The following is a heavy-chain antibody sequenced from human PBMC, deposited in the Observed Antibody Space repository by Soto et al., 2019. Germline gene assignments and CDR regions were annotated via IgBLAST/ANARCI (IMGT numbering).Heavy chain of an antibody. CDR1: HGSISSYY. CDR2: IYYSGST. V-gene: IGHV4-59*01. D-gene: IGHD1-20*01. Sequence: NLYLACTVSHGSISSYYWSWIRQPLGKGLEWIGYIYYSGSTNYNPSLKSRVTISVDTSKNQFSLKLSSVTAADTAVYYCGYCNWSDLHYY. CDR3: GYCNWSDLHYY. J-gene: IGHJ6*01.